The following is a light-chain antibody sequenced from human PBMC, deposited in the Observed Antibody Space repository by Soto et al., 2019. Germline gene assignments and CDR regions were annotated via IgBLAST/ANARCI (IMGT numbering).Light chain of an antibody. CDR3: QQYGSTPLT. J-gene: IGKJ4*01. CDR2: DAS. V-gene: IGKV3-20*01. Sequence: EIVLKQSPDTLSLSPGERATLSCRASQSVRSNYLAWYQQKPGQAPRFLIYDASSRATGIPDRFSGSGSGTDFTLTISRLEPEDFALYYCQQYGSTPLTFGGGTKVYIK. CDR1: QSVRSNY.